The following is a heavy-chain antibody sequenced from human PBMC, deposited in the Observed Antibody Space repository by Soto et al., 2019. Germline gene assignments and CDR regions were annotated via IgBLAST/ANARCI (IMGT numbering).Heavy chain of an antibody. V-gene: IGHV3-15*07. Sequence: EVQLVESGGGLVKPGGSLRLSCAASGLTFSNAWMNWVRQAPGKGLEWVGRIKSKTDGGTTDYGAPVKGRFTISRDDSENTLYLEMNSLKTGDAAVYYCTTDRAEVQTITIGYWGQGSLVTVSS. J-gene: IGHJ4*02. CDR2: IKSKTDGGTT. CDR1: GLTFSNAW. CDR3: TTDRAEVQTITIGY. D-gene: IGHD3-3*01.